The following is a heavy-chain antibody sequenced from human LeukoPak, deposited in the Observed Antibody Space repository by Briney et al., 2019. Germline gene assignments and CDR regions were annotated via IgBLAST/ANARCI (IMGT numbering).Heavy chain of an antibody. CDR1: AFTFSSYS. D-gene: IGHD3-16*01. CDR2: ISSSSSYI. Sequence: GGSLRLSCAASAFTFSSYSMNWVRQAPGKGLEWVSSISSSSSYISYADSVKGRFTISRDNAKNSLYLRMNSLRAEDTAVYYCARGVAAAVGGYYFDYWGQGTLVTVSS. J-gene: IGHJ4*02. V-gene: IGHV3-21*01. CDR3: ARGVAAAVGGYYFDY.